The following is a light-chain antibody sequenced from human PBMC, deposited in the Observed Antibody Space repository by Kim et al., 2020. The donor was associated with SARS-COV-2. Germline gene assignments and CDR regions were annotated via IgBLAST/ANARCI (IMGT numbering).Light chain of an antibody. CDR3: SSYITRTGLYV. CDR2: DVT. V-gene: IGLV2-14*03. Sequence: SITTSCPGTNSDVSGYNYVSWYQQHPDKAPKLIIFDVTNRPSVVSNRFSGSKSGNTASLTISGLQAEDEADYFCSSYITRTGLYVFGAGTKVTVL. CDR1: NSDVSGYNY. J-gene: IGLJ1*01.